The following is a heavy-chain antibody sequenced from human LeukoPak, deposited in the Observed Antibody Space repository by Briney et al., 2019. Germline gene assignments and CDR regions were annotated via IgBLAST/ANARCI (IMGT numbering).Heavy chain of an antibody. D-gene: IGHD1-1*01. Sequence: ASVKVSCKASGYTFTGYYMHWVRQAPGQGLEGMGWINPNSGGTNYAQKLQGRVTITRDTSISTAYLELSRLRSDDTAVYYCARDRYSDYYYYMDVWGKGTTVTVSS. V-gene: IGHV1-2*02. CDR1: GYTFTGYY. J-gene: IGHJ6*03. CDR3: ARDRYSDYYYYMDV. CDR2: INPNSGGT.